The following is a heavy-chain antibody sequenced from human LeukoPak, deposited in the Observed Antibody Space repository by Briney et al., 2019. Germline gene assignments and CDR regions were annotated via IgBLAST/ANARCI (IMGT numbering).Heavy chain of an antibody. CDR3: ARGGNYYGSGSTKGSYFDY. CDR1: GGTFSSYA. V-gene: IGHV1-69*01. D-gene: IGHD3-10*01. J-gene: IGHJ4*02. Sequence: SVKVSCKASGGTFSSYAISWVRQAPGRGLEWMGGIIPIFGTANYAQKFQGGVTITADESTSTAYMELSSLRSEDTAVYYCARGGNYYGSGSTKGSYFDYWGQGTLVTVSS. CDR2: IIPIFGTA.